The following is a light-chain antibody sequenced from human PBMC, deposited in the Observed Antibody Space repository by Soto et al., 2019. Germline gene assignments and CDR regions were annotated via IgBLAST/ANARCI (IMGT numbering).Light chain of an antibody. V-gene: IGKV3-15*01. CDR1: QSVSSN. CDR3: QQYNKWPLFT. Sequence: EIVMTQSPVTLSVSPGERATLSCRASQSVSSNLAWYQQKPGQAPRLLIYAASTRATGIPARFSGSGSGTELTLTISSLQSEDVAVYYCQQYNKWPLFTFGPGTKVDIK. CDR2: AAS. J-gene: IGKJ3*01.